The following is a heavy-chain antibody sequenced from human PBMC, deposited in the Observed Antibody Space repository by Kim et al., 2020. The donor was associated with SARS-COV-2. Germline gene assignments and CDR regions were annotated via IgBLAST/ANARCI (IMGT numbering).Heavy chain of an antibody. Sequence: ASVKVSCKGSGYTFTNYGINWVRQAPGQGLEWMGGISGDNGNTNFLQKFQDRFTMTRDTSTATAYMELSNLRSEDTAVYYCARGDVRYADDDWGQGNL. CDR3: ARGDVRYADDD. J-gene: IGHJ1*01. CDR1: GYTFTNYG. V-gene: IGHV1-18*01. CDR2: ISGDNGNT. D-gene: IGHD2-2*01.